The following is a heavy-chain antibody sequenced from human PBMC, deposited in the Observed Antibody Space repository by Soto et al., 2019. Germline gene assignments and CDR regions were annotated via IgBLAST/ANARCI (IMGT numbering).Heavy chain of an antibody. D-gene: IGHD6-19*01. Sequence: QVQLQESGPGLVKPSETLSLTYAVSGVSVSSGSYYWSWIRQPPGQGLEWIGYINYSGSTKYNPSLKSRITISVDTSKKQLSLKLNSVTAADTAVYYCARLEPSGFSYWFDPWGQGTLVTVSS. CDR2: INYSGST. V-gene: IGHV4-61*01. CDR1: GVSVSSGSYY. J-gene: IGHJ5*02. CDR3: ARLEPSGFSYWFDP.